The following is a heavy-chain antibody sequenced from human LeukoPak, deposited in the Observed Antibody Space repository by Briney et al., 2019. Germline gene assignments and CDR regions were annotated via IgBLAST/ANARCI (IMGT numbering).Heavy chain of an antibody. D-gene: IGHD3-9*01. V-gene: IGHV3-23*01. J-gene: IGHJ4*02. Sequence: GGSLRLSCAASGFTFSSYGMIWVRQAPGKGLEWVSAINGSGGSTYYADSVKCRFTISRDNSKNTLYLQMNSLRAEDTAVYYCAKTPFYDILTGYYSYYFDYWGQGTLVTVSS. CDR3: AKTPFYDILTGYYSYYFDY. CDR2: INGSGGST. CDR1: GFTFSSYG.